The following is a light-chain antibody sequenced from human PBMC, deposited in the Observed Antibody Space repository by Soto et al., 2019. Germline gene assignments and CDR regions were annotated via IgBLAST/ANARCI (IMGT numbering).Light chain of an antibody. CDR1: SSDVGSYNL. CDR3: CSYAGSRV. CDR2: EGS. J-gene: IGLJ1*01. V-gene: IGLV2-23*01. Sequence: QSALTQPASVSGSPGQSITISCTGTSSDVGSYNLVSWYQQHPGKAPKLMIYEGSKRPSGVSNRFSGSKSGNKASLTISGLQAEDEADYYCCSYAGSRVFGTGTKVTVL.